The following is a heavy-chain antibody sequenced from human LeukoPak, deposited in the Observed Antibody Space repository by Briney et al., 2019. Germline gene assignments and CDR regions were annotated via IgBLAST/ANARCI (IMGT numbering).Heavy chain of an antibody. CDR1: GGSISSDNYQ. CDR3: ARQGVDIVVVEY. V-gene: IGHV4-39*01. J-gene: IGHJ4*02. D-gene: IGHD2-21*01. Sequence: SETLSLTCTVSGGSISSDNYQWSWIRQPPGTGLEWIGSMYYRGSTYYNPSLKSRVTISVDTSENQLSLKLSSVTAADTAVYYCARQGVDIVVVEYWGQGTLLTVSS. CDR2: MYYRGST.